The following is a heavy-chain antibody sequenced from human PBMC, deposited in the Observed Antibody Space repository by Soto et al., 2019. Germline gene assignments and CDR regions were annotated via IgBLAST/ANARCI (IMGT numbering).Heavy chain of an antibody. J-gene: IGHJ6*02. CDR2: ISSSSSYI. V-gene: IGHV3-21*01. CDR1: GFTFSSYS. Sequence: EVQLVESGGGLVKPGGSLRLSCAASGFTFSSYSMNWVRQAPGKGLEWVSSISSSSSYIYYADSVKGRFTISRDNAKNSLYLQMNSLRAEDTAVYYCAREPRKDYYYYYGMDVWGQGTKVTVSS. CDR3: AREPRKDYYYYYGMDV.